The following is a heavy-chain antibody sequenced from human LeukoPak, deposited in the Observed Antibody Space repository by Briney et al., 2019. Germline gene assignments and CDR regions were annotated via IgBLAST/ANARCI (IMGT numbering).Heavy chain of an antibody. CDR1: GFTFSDYY. Sequence: GGSLRLSCAASGFTFSDYYMSWIRQAPGKGLEWVSYISSSGSTIYYADSVKGRFTISRDNAKNSLYLQMNSLRAEDTAAYYCARDNSGYEVNLDYWGQGTLVTVSS. CDR3: ARDNSGYEVNLDY. J-gene: IGHJ4*02. CDR2: ISSSGSTI. D-gene: IGHD5-12*01. V-gene: IGHV3-11*01.